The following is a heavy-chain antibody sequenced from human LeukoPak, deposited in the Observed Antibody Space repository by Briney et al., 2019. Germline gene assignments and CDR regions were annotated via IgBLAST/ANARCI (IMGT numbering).Heavy chain of an antibody. Sequence: PGGSLRLSCAASGFTFSDYYMSWIRQAPGKGLEWVSYISSSGSTIYYADSVKGRFTISRHNAKNSLYLQMNSLRAEDTAVYYCARDGSPEMATANFDYWGQGTLVTVSS. CDR2: ISSSGSTI. D-gene: IGHD5-24*01. V-gene: IGHV3-11*01. J-gene: IGHJ4*02. CDR1: GFTFSDYY. CDR3: ARDGSPEMATANFDY.